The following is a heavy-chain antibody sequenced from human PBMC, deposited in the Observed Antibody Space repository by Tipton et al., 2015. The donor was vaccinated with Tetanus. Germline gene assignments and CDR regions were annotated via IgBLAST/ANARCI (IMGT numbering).Heavy chain of an antibody. CDR2: IAPSASGS. D-gene: IGHD5-18*01. J-gene: IGHJ4*02. CDR3: ARWLEGSIAELDY. V-gene: IGHV3-23*01. CDR1: GFTFSTYG. Sequence: SLRLSCAAPGFTFSTYGMSWVRQAPGRGLEWVAGIAPSASGSWYADSVRGRLTASRDNSKNIHYLEMSSLRAEDTAVYYCARWLEGSIAELDYWGQGTLVAVSS.